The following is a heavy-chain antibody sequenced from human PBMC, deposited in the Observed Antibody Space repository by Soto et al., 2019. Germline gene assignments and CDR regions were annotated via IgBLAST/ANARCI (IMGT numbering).Heavy chain of an antibody. Sequence: ASVKVSCKASGGTFSSYSISWVRQAPGQGLEWMGGIIPIFGTTNYAQKFQGRVTITADESTSTAYMELSSLRSEDTAVYYCAGGLSGVGYYYYYGMDVWGQGTTVTFSS. CDR1: GGTFSSYS. J-gene: IGHJ6*02. CDR2: IIPIFGTT. CDR3: AGGLSGVGYYYYYGMDV. D-gene: IGHD3-16*02. V-gene: IGHV1-69*13.